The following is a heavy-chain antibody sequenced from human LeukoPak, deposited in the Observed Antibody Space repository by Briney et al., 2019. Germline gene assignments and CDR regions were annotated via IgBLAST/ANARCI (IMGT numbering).Heavy chain of an antibody. CDR3: ATRYSSGWYFAH. Sequence: ASVKVSCKASGYTFTGYYMHWVRQAPGQGLEWMGWINPNSGGTNYAQKFQGRVTMTRDTSISTAYMELSRLRSDDTAVYYCATRYSSGWYFAHWGQGTLVTVSS. CDR2: INPNSGGT. V-gene: IGHV1-2*02. J-gene: IGHJ4*02. CDR1: GYTFTGYY. D-gene: IGHD6-19*01.